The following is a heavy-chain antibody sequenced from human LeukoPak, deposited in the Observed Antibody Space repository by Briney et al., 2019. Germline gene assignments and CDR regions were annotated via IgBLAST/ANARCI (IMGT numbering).Heavy chain of an antibody. CDR2: IYPGESDT. CDR1: DCCFTSYW. Sequence: GADLQISCRGSDCCFTSYWIGWVRQLPGEGVEWMGVIYPGESDTRYSPSFQGQVTISADKSISTSYLQWSSLKASDTAMYYCARHERPDDVYAFDIWGQGTMVTVSS. CDR3: ARHERPDDVYAFDI. D-gene: IGHD1-1*01. J-gene: IGHJ3*02. V-gene: IGHV5-51*01.